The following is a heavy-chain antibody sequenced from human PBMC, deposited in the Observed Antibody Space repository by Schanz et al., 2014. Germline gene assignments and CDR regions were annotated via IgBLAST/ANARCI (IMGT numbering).Heavy chain of an antibody. Sequence: QVQLLESGGGLFKPGGSLRLSCAGSGFTFADYYMTWIRQAPGKGLEWISYVSSYDTTVSYADSVKGRFTISRDNAKNSVYLQMSSLRVEDTAVYFCARAGGYGGAFDIWGQGTVVTVSS. D-gene: IGHD4-17*01. CDR2: VSSYDTTV. V-gene: IGHV3-11*04. J-gene: IGHJ3*02. CDR1: GFTFADYY. CDR3: ARAGGYGGAFDI.